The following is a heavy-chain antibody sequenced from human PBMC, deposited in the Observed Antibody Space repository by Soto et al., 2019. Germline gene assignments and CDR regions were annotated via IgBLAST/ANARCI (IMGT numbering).Heavy chain of an antibody. CDR3: AKNFGGSCYSALVP. Sequence: GGSLRLSCSASGFTFSDYAMTWVRQAPGKGLEWVSGIIAGGGSTYYAGSVKGRFTISRDNSKNTLSLQMNSLRAEDTAIYYCAKNFGGSCYSALVPWGLGTLVTVSS. D-gene: IGHD2-15*01. V-gene: IGHV3-23*01. J-gene: IGHJ5*02. CDR2: IIAGGGST. CDR1: GFTFSDYA.